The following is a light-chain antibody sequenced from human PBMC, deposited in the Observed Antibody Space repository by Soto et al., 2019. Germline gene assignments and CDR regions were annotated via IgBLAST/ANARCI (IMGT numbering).Light chain of an antibody. V-gene: IGKV3-11*01. CDR3: QHRSNWPLT. J-gene: IGKJ1*01. CDR1: QSVSSY. CDR2: DAS. Sequence: EIVLTQSPATLSLSPGERATLSCRASQSVSSYLAWYQHKPGQAPRLLISDASNRATDIPARFSGSGSGTDFTLTISSLEPEDFAVYYCQHRSNWPLTFGQGTKVEIK.